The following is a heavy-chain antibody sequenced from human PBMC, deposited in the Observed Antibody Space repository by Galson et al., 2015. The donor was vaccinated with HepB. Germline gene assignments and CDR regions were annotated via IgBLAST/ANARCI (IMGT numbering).Heavy chain of an antibody. V-gene: IGHV3-30*04. Sequence: SLRLSCAASGFTFSSYAMHWVRQAPGKGLEWVAVISYDGSNKYYADSVKGRFTISRDNSKDTLYLQMNSLRAEDTAVYYCVKRSSWEGDWFDPWGQGTLVTVSS. CDR1: GFTFSSYA. CDR3: VKRSSWEGDWFDP. J-gene: IGHJ5*02. CDR2: ISYDGSNK. D-gene: IGHD6-13*01.